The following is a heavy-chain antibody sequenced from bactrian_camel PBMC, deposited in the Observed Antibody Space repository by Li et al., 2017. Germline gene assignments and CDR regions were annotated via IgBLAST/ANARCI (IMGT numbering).Heavy chain of an antibody. CDR1: GLPYGRCE. D-gene: IGHD7*01. Sequence: DVQLVESGGGLVQPGGSLRLSCLASGLPYGRCEMAWYRQAPGEEREWVSSIFTDGHSQYADSVKGRFTISRDNAKNTVYLQMNSLNPEDTAIYHCHTGGCRRGDPDYWGQGTQVTVS. CDR2: IFTDGHS. CDR3: HTGGCRRGDPDY. V-gene: IGHV3S10*01. J-gene: IGHJ4*01.